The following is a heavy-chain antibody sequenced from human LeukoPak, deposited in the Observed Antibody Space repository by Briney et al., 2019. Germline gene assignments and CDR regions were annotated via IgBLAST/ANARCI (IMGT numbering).Heavy chain of an antibody. CDR3: ASPKGGNGQTRNYFDY. V-gene: IGHV1-69*05. CDR2: IIPIFGTA. Sequence: GASVKVSCKASGGTFSSYAISWVRQAPGQGLEWMGGIIPIFGTANYAQKFQGRVTITRDTSASTAYMELSSLRSEDTAVYYCASPKGGNGQTRNYFDYWGKGTLVTVSS. J-gene: IGHJ4*02. D-gene: IGHD4-23*01. CDR1: GGTFSSYA.